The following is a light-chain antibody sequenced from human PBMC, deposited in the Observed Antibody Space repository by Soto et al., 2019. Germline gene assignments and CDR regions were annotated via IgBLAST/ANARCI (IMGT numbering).Light chain of an antibody. CDR3: QKYNIYYP. V-gene: IGKV1-5*03. CDR2: KAS. J-gene: IGKJ5*01. Sequence: DIQMTQSPSTLSASVGDRVTITCRASQSISSWLAWYQQKPGKAPKLLIYKASSLESGVPSRFSGSGSGTEFTLTISSLQPDYFATYYCQKYNIYYPFGQGTRREIK. CDR1: QSISSW.